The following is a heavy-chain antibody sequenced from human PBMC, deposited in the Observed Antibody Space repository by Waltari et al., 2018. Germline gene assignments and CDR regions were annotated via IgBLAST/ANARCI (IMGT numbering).Heavy chain of an antibody. CDR3: ARVSPRLLWFGELLDNWFDP. CDR1: GYSISSGYY. J-gene: IGHJ5*02. V-gene: IGHV4-38-2*01. Sequence: QVQLQESGPGLVKPSETLSLTCAVPGYSISSGYYWGWIRQPPGKGLEWIGSIYHSGSTYYNPSLKSRVTISVDTSKNQFSLKLSSVTAADTAVYYCARVSPRLLWFGELLDNWFDPWGQGTLVTVSS. CDR2: IYHSGST. D-gene: IGHD3-10*01.